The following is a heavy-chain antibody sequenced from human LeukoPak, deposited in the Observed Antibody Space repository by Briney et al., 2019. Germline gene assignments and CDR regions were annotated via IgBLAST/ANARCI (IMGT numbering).Heavy chain of an antibody. CDR3: AKDRSSSWTWTIDY. V-gene: IGHV3-23*01. D-gene: IGHD6-13*01. CDR2: ISDSGGTT. CDR1: GFTFSSYA. Sequence: GGSLRLSCAASGFTFSSYAMSWVRQAAGKGLEWVSTISDSGGTTYYADSVKGRFTISRDNSKNTLYLQMNSLRAEDTAVYYCAKDRSSSWTWTIDYWGQGTLVTVSS. J-gene: IGHJ4*02.